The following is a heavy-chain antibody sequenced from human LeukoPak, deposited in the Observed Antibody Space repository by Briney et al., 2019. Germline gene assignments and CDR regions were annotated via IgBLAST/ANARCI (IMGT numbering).Heavy chain of an antibody. CDR3: VRGLRYFDWLLEY. CDR1: GFTFSSYG. J-gene: IGHJ4*02. Sequence: PGGSLRLSCAASGFTFSSYGMHWVRQAPGKGLEWVAFIRYDGSNKYYADSVKGRFTISRDNSKNTLYLQMNSLGAEDTAVYYGVRGLRYFDWLLEYWGQGTLVTVSS. V-gene: IGHV3-30*02. CDR2: IRYDGSNK. D-gene: IGHD3-9*01.